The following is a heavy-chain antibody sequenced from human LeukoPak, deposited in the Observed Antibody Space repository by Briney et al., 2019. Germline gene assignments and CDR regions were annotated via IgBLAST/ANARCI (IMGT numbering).Heavy chain of an antibody. Sequence: PSETLSLTCAVYGGSFSGYYWSWIRQPPGKGLEWIGEINHSGSTNYNPSLKSRVTISVDTSKNQFSLKLSSVTAADTAVYYCARHQHCSGGSCYSAGYYSRYYYFDYWGQGTLVTVSS. D-gene: IGHD2-15*01. J-gene: IGHJ4*02. CDR3: ARHQHCSGGSCYSAGYYSRYYYFDY. CDR2: INHSGST. CDR1: GGSFSGYY. V-gene: IGHV4-34*01.